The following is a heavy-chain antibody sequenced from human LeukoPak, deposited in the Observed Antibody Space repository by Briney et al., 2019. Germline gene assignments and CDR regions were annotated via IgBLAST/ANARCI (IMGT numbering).Heavy chain of an antibody. CDR3: ARDRYSGSYSPL. Sequence: GGSLRLSCAASGFIFSSYAMNWVRQAPGKGLEWVSAISGDGDTTYYADSVKGRFTISRDSSKNMLFLQMNSLRAEDTAVYYCARDRYSGSYSPLWGQGTLVTVSS. V-gene: IGHV3-23*01. CDR1: GFIFSSYA. D-gene: IGHD1-26*01. CDR2: ISGDGDTT. J-gene: IGHJ4*02.